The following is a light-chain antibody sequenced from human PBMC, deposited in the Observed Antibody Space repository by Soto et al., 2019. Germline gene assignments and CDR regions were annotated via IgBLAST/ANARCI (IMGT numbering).Light chain of an antibody. CDR2: GAS. J-gene: IGKJ2*01. CDR1: QSVSSNY. CDR3: QQYGSSPLYT. Sequence: EIVLTQSPGTLSLSPWEGATLSCRASQSVSSNYLAWYQQRPGQAPRLLIYGASSRATGIPDRFSGSGSGTDFTLTISRLEPEDFAVYYCQQYGSSPLYTFGQGTKLEIK. V-gene: IGKV3-20*01.